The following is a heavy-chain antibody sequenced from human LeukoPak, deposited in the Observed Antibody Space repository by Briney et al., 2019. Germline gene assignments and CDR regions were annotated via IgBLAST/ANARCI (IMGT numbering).Heavy chain of an antibody. V-gene: IGHV3-7*01. CDR3: ATAFRGSYDN. J-gene: IGHJ4*02. CDR1: GFTFSSYW. CDR2: IKQAGSDK. Sequence: GGSLRLSCAASGFTFSSYWMSGVRQAPGKGLEGVANIKQAGSDKYYVDSVKGRFTISRDNTKNSLYLQMNSLRAEDTAVYYCATAFRGSYDNWGQGTLVTVSS. D-gene: IGHD1-26*01.